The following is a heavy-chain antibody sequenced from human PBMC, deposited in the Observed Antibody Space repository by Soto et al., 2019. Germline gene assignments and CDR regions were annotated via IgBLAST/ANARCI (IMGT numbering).Heavy chain of an antibody. D-gene: IGHD2-15*01. CDR1: GGSISNYY. V-gene: IGHV4-59*08. Sequence: PSETLSLTCTVSGGSISNYYWSWIRQPPGKGLEWIGYIYYSGSTNYNPSLKSRVTISVDTSKNQFSLKLSSVTAADTAVYYCARRRGRSFDYWGQGTLVTVSS. J-gene: IGHJ4*02. CDR3: ARRRGRSFDY. CDR2: IYYSGST.